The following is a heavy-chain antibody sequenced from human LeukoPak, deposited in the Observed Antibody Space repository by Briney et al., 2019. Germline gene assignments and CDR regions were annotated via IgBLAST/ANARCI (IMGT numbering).Heavy chain of an antibody. V-gene: IGHV4-61*02. D-gene: IGHD5-18*01. J-gene: IGHJ3*02. Sequence: SETLSLTCTVSGGSISSGSYYWSWIRQPAGKELEWIGRIYTSGSTNYNPSLKSRVTISVDASKNQFSLKLSSVTAADTAVYYCARAAEWLPTADAFDIWGQGTMVTVSS. CDR2: IYTSGST. CDR1: GGSISSGSYY. CDR3: ARAAEWLPTADAFDI.